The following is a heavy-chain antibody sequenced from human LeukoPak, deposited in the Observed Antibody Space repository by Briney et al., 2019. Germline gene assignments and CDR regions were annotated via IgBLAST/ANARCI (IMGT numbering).Heavy chain of an antibody. D-gene: IGHD3-22*01. Sequence: KPGGSLILSGAASVLSFSNAWMSWVRQARGRVLEGVSGISGSGGSTYYADSVKGRFTISRDNSKNTLYLQMNSLRAEDTAVYYCAKTYDSSGYYFGYWGQGTLVTVSS. V-gene: IGHV3-23*01. CDR1: VLSFSNAW. J-gene: IGHJ4*02. CDR2: ISGSGGST. CDR3: AKTYDSSGYYFGY.